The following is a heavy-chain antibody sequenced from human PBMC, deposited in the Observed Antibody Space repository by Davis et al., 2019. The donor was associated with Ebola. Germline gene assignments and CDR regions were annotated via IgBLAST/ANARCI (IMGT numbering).Heavy chain of an antibody. CDR3: TSTLDGDYVDY. V-gene: IGHV3-73*01. CDR2: IRSKANTYAT. Sequence: PGGSLRLSCAASGFTFSGSAMHWVRQASGKGLEWVGRIRSKANTYATAYAASVKGRFTISRDDSKNTAYLQMNSLKTEDTAVYYYTSTLDGDYVDYWGQGTLVTVSS. CDR1: GFTFSGSA. D-gene: IGHD4-17*01. J-gene: IGHJ4*02.